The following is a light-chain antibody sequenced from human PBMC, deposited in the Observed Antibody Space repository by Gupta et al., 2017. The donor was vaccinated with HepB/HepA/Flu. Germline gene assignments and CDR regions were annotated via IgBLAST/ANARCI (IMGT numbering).Light chain of an antibody. J-gene: IGKJ4*01. CDR1: PDIRNH. Sequence: DIQMTQSPSSLSASVGDRVTIACQASPDIRNHLNWYQHKAGKALKLLLSDATNVETRVPSRFSGSGSGTDFTLTIIGLQPEEIATCPCRQNHNLPLTFGVGTKVEI. CDR3: RQNHNLPLT. CDR2: DAT. V-gene: IGKV1-33*01.